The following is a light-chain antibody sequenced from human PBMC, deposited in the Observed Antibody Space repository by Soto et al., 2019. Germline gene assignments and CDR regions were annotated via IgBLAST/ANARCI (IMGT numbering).Light chain of an antibody. V-gene: IGKV1-27*01. CDR1: EGFSNY. Sequence: DIQMTQSPSSLSASIGDRVTITCRASEGFSNYLAWFQQKPGKAPSLLIYAASTLQSGVPSRFSGSGSGTDFTLPITDLQPVDVATYYSQKYNNRGPLTFGGGTKVEIK. J-gene: IGKJ4*01. CDR3: QKYNNRGPLT. CDR2: AAS.